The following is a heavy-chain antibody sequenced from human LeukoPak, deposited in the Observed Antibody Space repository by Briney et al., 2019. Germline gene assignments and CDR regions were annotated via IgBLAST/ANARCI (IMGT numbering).Heavy chain of an antibody. D-gene: IGHD6-13*01. J-gene: IGHJ4*02. CDR3: AKDLSGGSGSWGGLDY. V-gene: IGHV3-20*04. CDR2: INWNGGST. Sequence: PGGSLRLSCVASAFTFNNYWMHWVRQAPGKGLEWVSGINWNGGSTGYADSVKGRFTISRDNAKNSLYLQMNSLRAEETALYYCAKDLSGGSGSWGGLDYWGQGTLVTVSS. CDR1: AFTFNNYW.